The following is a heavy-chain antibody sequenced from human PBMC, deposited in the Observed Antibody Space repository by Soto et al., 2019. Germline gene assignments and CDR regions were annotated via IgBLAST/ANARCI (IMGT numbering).Heavy chain of an antibody. J-gene: IGHJ6*03. V-gene: IGHV1-8*01. CDR3: ARGRQWTTIQGDYYYMDV. CDR1: GYTFTSYD. Sequence: ASVKVSCKASGYTFTSYDINGVRQATGQGLEWMGWMNPNSGNTGYAQKFQGRVTMTRNTSISTDYMELSSLRSEDTAVYYCARGRQWTTIQGDYYYMDVWGKGTTVTVSS. CDR2: MNPNSGNT. D-gene: IGHD4-4*01.